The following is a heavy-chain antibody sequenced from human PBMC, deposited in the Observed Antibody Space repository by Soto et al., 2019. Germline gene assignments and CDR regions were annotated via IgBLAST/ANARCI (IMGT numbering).Heavy chain of an antibody. Sequence: SETLSLTCTVSGGSISSSTYYWGWIRQPPGKGLEWIANIYKSGGTYYNPSLKSRVTISVDTSKNQFSLKLSSVTAADTAVYFCASDSRGWNYFFDYWGQGTLVTVSS. V-gene: IGHV4-39*01. CDR3: ASDSRGWNYFFDY. J-gene: IGHJ4*02. D-gene: IGHD6-19*01. CDR2: IYKSGGT. CDR1: GGSISSSTYY.